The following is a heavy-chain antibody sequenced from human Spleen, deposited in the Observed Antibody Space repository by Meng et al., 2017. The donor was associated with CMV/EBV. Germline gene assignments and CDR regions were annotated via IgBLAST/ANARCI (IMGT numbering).Heavy chain of an antibody. CDR2: IYYTGST. CDR1: GGSVSSGSYY. J-gene: IGHJ5*02. Sequence: SETLSLTCTVSGGSVSSGSYYWSWIRQPPGKGLEWIGYIYYTGSTKYNPSLKSRVTILVDTSKNQVSLRLSSVTAADTAIYYCARDNPGLQYVWFDPWGQGTLVTVSS. CDR3: ARDNPGLQYVWFDP. V-gene: IGHV4-61*01. D-gene: IGHD4-11*01.